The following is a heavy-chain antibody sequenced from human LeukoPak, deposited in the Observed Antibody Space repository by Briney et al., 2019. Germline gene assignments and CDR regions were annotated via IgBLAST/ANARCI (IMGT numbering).Heavy chain of an antibody. D-gene: IGHD3-22*01. J-gene: IGHJ3*02. CDR3: VGGNRDYYYDTSGYYVESFDI. V-gene: IGHV3-21*01. CDR1: GLPFSEYS. Sequence: GGSLRLSCVASGLPFSEYSMSWVRQARGKGLEWVSCISKSSTFIHYADSVKGRFTISRDNAKNSLFLQMNSLRAEDTAVYYCVGGNRDYYYDTSGYYVESFDIWGQGTMVTVSS. CDR2: ISKSSTFI.